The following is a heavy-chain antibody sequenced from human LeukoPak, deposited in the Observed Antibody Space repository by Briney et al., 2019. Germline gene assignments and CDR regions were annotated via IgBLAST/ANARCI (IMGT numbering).Heavy chain of an antibody. CDR2: ISYDGSNK. Sequence: GRSLRLSCAASGFTFSSYGMHWVRQAPGKGLEWVAVISYDGSNKYYADSVKGRFTISRDNAKNSLYLQMNSLRAEDTALYYCAKDISRAVGDYYDSSGYYTGYYFDYWGQGTLVTVSS. V-gene: IGHV3-30*18. CDR3: AKDISRAVGDYYDSSGYYTGYYFDY. CDR1: GFTFSSYG. J-gene: IGHJ4*02. D-gene: IGHD3-22*01.